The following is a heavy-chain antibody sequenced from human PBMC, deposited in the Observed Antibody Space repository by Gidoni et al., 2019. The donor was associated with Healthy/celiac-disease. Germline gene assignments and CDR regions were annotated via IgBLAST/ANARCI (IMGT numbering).Heavy chain of an antibody. J-gene: IGHJ4*02. CDR2: IYTSGST. CDR1: GCSISSGSYY. D-gene: IGHD3-3*01. Sequence: QVQLQESGPGLVKPSQTLSLTCTVSGCSISSGSYYWSWIRQPAGKGLEWIGRIYTSGSTNYNPSLKSRVTISVDTSKNQFSLKLSSVTAADTAVYYCARSEGSAIFGKTFDYWGQGTLVTVSS. CDR3: ARSEGSAIFGKTFDY. V-gene: IGHV4-61*02.